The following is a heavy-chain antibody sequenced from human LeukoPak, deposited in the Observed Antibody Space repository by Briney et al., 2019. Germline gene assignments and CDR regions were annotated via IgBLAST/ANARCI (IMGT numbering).Heavy chain of an antibody. CDR3: ARDKFRFDY. CDR1: RFTFSSYG. CDR2: IWYDGSNK. Sequence: PGGSLRLSYAASRFTFSSYGMHWVRQAPGKGLEWVAVIWYDGSNKYYADSVKGRFTISRDNSKDTLYLQMNSLRAEDTAVYYCARDKFRFDYWGQGALVTVSS. V-gene: IGHV3-33*08. J-gene: IGHJ4*02.